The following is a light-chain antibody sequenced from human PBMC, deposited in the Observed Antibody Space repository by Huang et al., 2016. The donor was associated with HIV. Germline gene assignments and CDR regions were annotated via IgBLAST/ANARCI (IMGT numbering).Light chain of an antibody. CDR1: QGISSY. Sequence: DIQMNQSPSSLSESLGDRVTLTCRARQGISSYLMWYQQKPGKAPQLLTYDGSSVQGGVPSRFSGSGSGTDFTLTISSLQPEDFATYYCQQSYSTPQTFGQGTKVEIK. V-gene: IGKV1-39*01. CDR2: DGS. J-gene: IGKJ1*01. CDR3: QQSYSTPQT.